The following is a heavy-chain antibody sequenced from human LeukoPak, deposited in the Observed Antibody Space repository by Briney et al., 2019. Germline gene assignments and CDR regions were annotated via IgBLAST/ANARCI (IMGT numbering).Heavy chain of an antibody. CDR2: ISDDGRSK. J-gene: IGHJ4*02. Sequence: PGGSLRLSCAASGFSFISYGMHWVRQAPGKGLEWVGVISDDGRSKDYADSVKGRFTISRDNFKDTLYPQMNSLRAEDTAVYYCAKRPSDYGDYVSYFDYWGRGTLVTVSS. CDR1: GFSFISYG. V-gene: IGHV3-30*18. CDR3: AKRPSDYGDYVSYFDY. D-gene: IGHD4-17*01.